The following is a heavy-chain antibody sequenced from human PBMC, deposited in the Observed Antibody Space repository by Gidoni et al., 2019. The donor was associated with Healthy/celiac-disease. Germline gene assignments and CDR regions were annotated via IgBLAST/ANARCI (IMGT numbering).Heavy chain of an antibody. J-gene: IGHJ6*03. V-gene: IGHV4-59*01. Sequence: QVQLQESGPGLVKPSETLSLTCTVSGGSISSYYWSWIRQPPGKGLEWLGYIYYSGSTNYNPSLKSRVTISVDTSKNQFSLKLSSVTAADTAVYYCARSSSRRYYYMDVWGKGTTVTVSS. CDR3: ARSSSRRYYYMDV. CDR2: IYYSGST. CDR1: GGSISSYY.